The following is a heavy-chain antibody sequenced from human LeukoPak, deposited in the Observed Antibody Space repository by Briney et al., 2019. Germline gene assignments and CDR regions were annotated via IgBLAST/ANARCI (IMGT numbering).Heavy chain of an antibody. V-gene: IGHV4-59*08. CDR3: ARLQSYYYGSGSYDY. Sequence: ASETLSLTCTVSGGSISSYYWSWIRQPPGKGLEWIGYIYYSGSTNYNPSLKSRVTISVDTSKNQFSLKLSSVTAADTAVYYCARLQSYYYGSGSYDYWGQGTLVTVSS. J-gene: IGHJ4*02. CDR1: GGSISSYY. D-gene: IGHD3-10*01. CDR2: IYYSGST.